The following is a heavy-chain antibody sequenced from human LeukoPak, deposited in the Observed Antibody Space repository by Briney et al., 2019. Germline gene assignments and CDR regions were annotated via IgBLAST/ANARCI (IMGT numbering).Heavy chain of an antibody. D-gene: IGHD4-11*01. CDR2: ISAYNGNT. CDR3: ARDLNTATVTTLGY. V-gene: IGHV1-18*01. CDR1: GYTFTSYG. Sequence: ASVKVSCKASGYTFTSYGISWVRQAPGQGLEWMGWISAYNGNTNYAQKLQGRVTMTTDTSTSTAYMELRSLRSDDTAVYYCARDLNTATVTTLGYWGQGTLVTVSS. J-gene: IGHJ4*02.